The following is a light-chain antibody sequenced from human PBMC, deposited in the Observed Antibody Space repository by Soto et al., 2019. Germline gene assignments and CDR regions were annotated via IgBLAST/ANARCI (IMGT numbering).Light chain of an antibody. Sequence: EIVLTQSPGTLSLSPGERATLSCRASQSVTSNYLVWYQQKPGQAPRLLIYGASSRATGIPDRFSGSGSGKSFALHIRQLEAGSFAMYFFQPYGSPLTFGGGTKVEIK. CDR2: GAS. V-gene: IGKV3-20*01. CDR3: QPYGSPLT. CDR1: QSVTSNY. J-gene: IGKJ4*01.